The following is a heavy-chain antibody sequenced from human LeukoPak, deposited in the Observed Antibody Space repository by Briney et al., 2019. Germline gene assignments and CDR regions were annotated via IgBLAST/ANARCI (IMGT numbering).Heavy chain of an antibody. CDR3: ARGREWDAFDV. Sequence: TSETLSLTCAASGGSISSYDLSWIRRPPGKGLEWIGYINYSGSTLYNPYLMSGVTISVDTSKYQLSMKLSSVTDADTAVYHCARGREWDAFDVWGQGTMVTVSS. V-gene: IGHV4-59*01. J-gene: IGHJ3*01. CDR2: INYSGST. D-gene: IGHD2-8*01. CDR1: GGSISSYD.